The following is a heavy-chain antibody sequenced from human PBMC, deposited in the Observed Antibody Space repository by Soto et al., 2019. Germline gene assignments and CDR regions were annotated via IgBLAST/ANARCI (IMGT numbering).Heavy chain of an antibody. CDR3: AREVSGTSFDY. Sequence: PGGSLRLSCAASGFIVSDNYINWVRQAPGKGLEWVSVTYTGGYTYYADSVKGRFTISRDNSKNTLYLQMNSLRSEDTAVYYCAREVSGTSFDYWGQGTLVTVSS. D-gene: IGHD1-7*01. CDR2: TYTGGYT. CDR1: GFIVSDNY. V-gene: IGHV3-53*01. J-gene: IGHJ4*02.